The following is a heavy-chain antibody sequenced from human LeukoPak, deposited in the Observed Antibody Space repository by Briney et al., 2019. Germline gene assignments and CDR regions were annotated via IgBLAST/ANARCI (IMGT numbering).Heavy chain of an antibody. Sequence: ASVKVSCKASGYTFINYGIPWVRQAPGQGLEWMGWISAYNANTLYAQNLQGRVTLTTDTSTRTAYMDLRSLRSDDTAVYYCARSPYYDIDATPYYFDYWGQGTLVTVSS. CDR2: ISAYNANT. CDR3: ARSPYYDIDATPYYFDY. J-gene: IGHJ4*02. D-gene: IGHD3-9*01. V-gene: IGHV1-18*01. CDR1: GYTFINYG.